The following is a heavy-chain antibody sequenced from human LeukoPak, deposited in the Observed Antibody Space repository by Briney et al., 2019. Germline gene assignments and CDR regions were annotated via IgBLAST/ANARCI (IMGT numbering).Heavy chain of an antibody. D-gene: IGHD3-9*01. CDR2: IKRKIDGETR. Sequence: PGGSLRLSCAASGLTFSDVWMTWVRQAPGKGLEWVGRIKRKIDGETRDYGVSVKGRFTISRDDSKNTLYLQMNSLKTEDTAVYYCTTGGYDILSGHYNDAFDIWGQGTTVTVSS. CDR1: GLTFSDVW. CDR3: TTGGYDILSGHYNDAFDI. J-gene: IGHJ3*02. V-gene: IGHV3-15*01.